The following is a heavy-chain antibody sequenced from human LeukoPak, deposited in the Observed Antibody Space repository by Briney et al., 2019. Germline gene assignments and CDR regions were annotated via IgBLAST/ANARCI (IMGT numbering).Heavy chain of an antibody. CDR2: IYHSGST. CDR1: GYSISSGYF. CDR3: ARLAVVDLYYFDY. D-gene: IGHD6-19*01. V-gene: IGHV4-38-2*01. J-gene: IGHJ4*02. Sequence: SETLSLTCAVSGYSISSGYFWGWIRQAPGKGLEWIGSIYHSGSTYYNPSLKSRVTTSVDTSKNQLSLKLSSVTAADTAVYYCARLAVVDLYYFDYWGQGTLVTVSS.